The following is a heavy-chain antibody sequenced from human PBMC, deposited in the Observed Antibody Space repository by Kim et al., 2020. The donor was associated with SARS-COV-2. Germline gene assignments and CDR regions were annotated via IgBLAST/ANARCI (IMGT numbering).Heavy chain of an antibody. J-gene: IGHJ4*02. V-gene: IGHV4-59*09. Sequence: SLNGRVTMSVDTSKKQFSLKLSSVTGADTAVYYCARGPRGSVTTLYYFDFWGQGTLVTVSS. CDR3: ARGPRGSVTTLYYFDF. D-gene: IGHD3-16*01.